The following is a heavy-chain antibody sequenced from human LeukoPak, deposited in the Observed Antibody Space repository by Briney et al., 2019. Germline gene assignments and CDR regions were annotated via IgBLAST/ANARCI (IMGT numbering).Heavy chain of an antibody. D-gene: IGHD3-16*01. CDR1: GASISGYY. J-gene: IGHJ6*02. CDR3: ARHGGVSGTYFPPHHYGMDV. V-gene: IGHV4-59*08. CDR2: VYYSGST. Sequence: PSETLSLTCTVSGASISGYYWSWIRQPPGKGLEWIGFVYYSGSTNYSPSLKSRATISIDTSKNQFSLRLSSVTAADTAVYYCARHGGVSGTYFPPHHYGMDVWGQGATVTVSS.